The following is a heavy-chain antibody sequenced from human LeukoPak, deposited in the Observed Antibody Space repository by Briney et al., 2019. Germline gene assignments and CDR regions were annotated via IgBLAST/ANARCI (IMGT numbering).Heavy chain of an antibody. J-gene: IGHJ4*02. CDR3: ARTSGFYDY. D-gene: IGHD1-26*01. V-gene: IGHV1-18*01. Sequence: ASVKVSCKASGYSFSSYGISWVRQAPGQGLEWMGWISGHNGNTKSAQKFQGRVTMTADTSTTIAYMELRSLRSDDTAVYYCARTSGFYDYWGQGTLVTVSS. CDR2: ISGHNGNT. CDR1: GYSFSSYG.